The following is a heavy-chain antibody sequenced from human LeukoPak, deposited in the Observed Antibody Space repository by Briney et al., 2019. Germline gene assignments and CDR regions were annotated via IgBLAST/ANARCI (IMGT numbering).Heavy chain of an antibody. V-gene: IGHV1-2*06. Sequence: ASVKVSCKVSGYTFTDYYMHWVQQAPGKGLEWMGRINPNSGGTNYAQKFQGRVTMTRETSISTAYMELSRLRSDDTAVYYCAREQQDDAFDIWGQGTMVTVSS. D-gene: IGHD1-1*01. CDR1: GYTFTDYY. J-gene: IGHJ3*02. CDR3: AREQQDDAFDI. CDR2: INPNSGGT.